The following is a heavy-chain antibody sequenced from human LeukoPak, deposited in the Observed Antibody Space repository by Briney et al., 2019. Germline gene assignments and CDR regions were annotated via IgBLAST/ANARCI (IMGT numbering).Heavy chain of an antibody. CDR2: IHTSGST. CDR1: GDSISDDY. CDR3: ARDAYDSSGYYDHLFDP. D-gene: IGHD3-22*01. J-gene: IGHJ5*02. Sequence: SETLSLTCTVSGDSISDDYWSWIRQPPGKGLEWIVRIHTSGSTNYNLSLKRRVTMSVDPSKSQFSLKLNSVTAADTAVYYCARDAYDSSGYYDHLFDPWGQGTLVTVSS. V-gene: IGHV4-4*07.